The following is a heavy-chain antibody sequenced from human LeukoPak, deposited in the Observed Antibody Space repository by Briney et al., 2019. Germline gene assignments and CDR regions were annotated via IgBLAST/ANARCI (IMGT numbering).Heavy chain of an antibody. CDR2: IWYDGSNK. D-gene: IGHD1-26*01. J-gene: IGHJ3*02. V-gene: IGHV3-33*01. CDR1: GFTFSSYG. Sequence: GGSLRLSCAASGFTFSSYGVHWVRQAPGKGLEWVAVIWYDGSNKYYADSVKGRFTISRGNSKNTLYLQMNSLRAEDTAVYYCARVVVWGATGTDAFDIWGQGTMVTVSS. CDR3: ARVVVWGATGTDAFDI.